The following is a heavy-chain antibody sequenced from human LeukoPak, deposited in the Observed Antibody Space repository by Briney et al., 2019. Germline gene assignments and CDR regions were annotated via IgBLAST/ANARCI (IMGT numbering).Heavy chain of an antibody. Sequence: GGSLRLSCAASGFTFSSYSMNWVRQAPGKGLEWVSSISSSSSYLYYADSVKGRFTISRDNAQNSLYLQMNSLRAEDPAVYYCARDLGSWTGGVDYWGQGTLVTVSS. CDR1: GFTFSSYS. CDR2: ISSSSSYL. J-gene: IGHJ4*02. CDR3: ARDLGSWTGGVDY. D-gene: IGHD2-15*01. V-gene: IGHV3-21*01.